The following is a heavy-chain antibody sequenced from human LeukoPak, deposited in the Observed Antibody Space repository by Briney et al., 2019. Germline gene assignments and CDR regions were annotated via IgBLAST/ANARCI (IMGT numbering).Heavy chain of an antibody. CDR2: ITGNGGST. CDR1: GFTFSSNA. D-gene: IGHD3-10*01. Sequence: PGGSLRLSCAASGFTFSSNAMSWVRQAPGKGLEWVSVITGNGGSTYYAASVKGRFTISRDNSKNTLSLQMNSLRAEDTAVYYCAKDAVAPGSGGDYFDYWGQGTLVTVSS. CDR3: AKDAVAPGSGGDYFDY. J-gene: IGHJ4*02. V-gene: IGHV3-23*01.